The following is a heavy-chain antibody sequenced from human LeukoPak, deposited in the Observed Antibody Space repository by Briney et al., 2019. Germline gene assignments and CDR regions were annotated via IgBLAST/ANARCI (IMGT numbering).Heavy chain of an antibody. Sequence: GGTLRLSCAASGFTFSTYYMNRVRQAPGKGLEWVAVISYDGGNKYYADSVKGRFTISRDNSKNTLYLQMNSLRAEDTAVYYCAREGPTMIVVVITNAMDYWAQGTLVTVSS. CDR1: GFTFSTYY. J-gene: IGHJ4*02. CDR3: AREGPTMIVVVITNAMDY. V-gene: IGHV3-30-3*01. CDR2: ISYDGGNK. D-gene: IGHD3-22*01.